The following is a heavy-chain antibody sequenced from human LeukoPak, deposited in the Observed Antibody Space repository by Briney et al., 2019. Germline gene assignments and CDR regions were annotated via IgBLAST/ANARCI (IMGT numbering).Heavy chain of an antibody. Sequence: SVKVSCKASGGTFSSYAISWVRQAPGQGLEWMGGIIPIFGTANYAQKFQSRITITTDESTSTAYMELSSLRSEDTAVYYCARDRSRTFTMIEPDAFDIWGQGTMVTVSS. CDR3: ARDRSRTFTMIEPDAFDI. CDR1: GGTFSSYA. D-gene: IGHD3-22*01. J-gene: IGHJ3*02. V-gene: IGHV1-69*05. CDR2: IIPIFGTA.